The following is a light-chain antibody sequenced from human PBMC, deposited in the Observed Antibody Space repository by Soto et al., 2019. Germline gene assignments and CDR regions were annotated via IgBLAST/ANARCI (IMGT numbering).Light chain of an antibody. Sequence: DIQITQSPCSLSASVVGRVTITCLASQSITSFLAWYQQKPGKAPKLLIFDVSSLESGVPSRFSASGSGTEFTLTISGLQPEDFATYYCQHYNSYSEGFGQGTKGDNK. CDR3: QHYNSYSEG. CDR2: DVS. J-gene: IGKJ1*01. CDR1: QSITSF. V-gene: IGKV1-5*01.